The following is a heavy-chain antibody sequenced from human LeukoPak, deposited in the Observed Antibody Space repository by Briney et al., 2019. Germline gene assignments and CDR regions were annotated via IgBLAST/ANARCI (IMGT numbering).Heavy chain of an antibody. CDR3: ARTPAGPPYYYMDV. V-gene: IGHV4-59*01. J-gene: IGHJ6*03. D-gene: IGHD6-13*01. CDR2: IYYSGST. CDR1: GGSSSSYY. Sequence: SETLSLTCTVSGGSSSSYYWSWIRQPPGKGLEWIGYIYYSGSTNYNPSLRRRVTISVDTSRNQFSLQLTSVTAADTAVYYCARTPAGPPYYYMDVWGKGTTVTVSS.